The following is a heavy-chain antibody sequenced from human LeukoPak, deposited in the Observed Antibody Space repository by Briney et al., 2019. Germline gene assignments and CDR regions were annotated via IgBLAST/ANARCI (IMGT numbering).Heavy chain of an antibody. D-gene: IGHD3-9*01. V-gene: IGHV4-34*01. J-gene: IGHJ6*03. Sequence: SETLSLTCAVYGGSFSGYYWSWIRQPPGKGLERIGEINHSGSTNYNPSLKSRVTISVDTSKNQFSLKLSSVTAADTAVYYCARLTDLTGSKHYYVDVWGKGTTVTVSS. CDR3: ARLTDLTGSKHYYVDV. CDR1: GGSFSGYY. CDR2: INHSGST.